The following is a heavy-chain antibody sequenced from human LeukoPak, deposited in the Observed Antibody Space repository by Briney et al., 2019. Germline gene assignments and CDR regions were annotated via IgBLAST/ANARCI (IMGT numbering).Heavy chain of an antibody. CDR2: IRTKNNNLAT. CDR3: ASFDNDGDYYFNY. CDR1: GFSFSASA. Sequence: GGSLRLSCVASGFSFSASAIHWVRQAPGKGLEWVGRIRTKNNNLATTYSESVKGRFTISRDDSKNTASLQMNSLRAGDTATYFCASFDNDGDYYFNYWGRGTLVAVSS. J-gene: IGHJ4*02. D-gene: IGHD4-17*01. V-gene: IGHV3-73*01.